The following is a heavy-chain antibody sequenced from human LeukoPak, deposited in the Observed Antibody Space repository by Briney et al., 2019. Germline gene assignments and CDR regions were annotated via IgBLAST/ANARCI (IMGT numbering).Heavy chain of an antibody. CDR3: ARAGYSSGGSCYGSAY. CDR2: IWYDGSIQ. V-gene: IGHV3-33*01. Sequence: GGSLRLSCGASGFIFSSHGMHWVRQAPGKGLEWVAAIWYDGSIQYYADSVKGRFTISRDNSKNTLYLQMVSLRAEDTAVYYCARAGYSSGGSCYGSAYWGQGTLVSVSS. D-gene: IGHD2-15*01. CDR1: GFIFSSHG. J-gene: IGHJ4*02.